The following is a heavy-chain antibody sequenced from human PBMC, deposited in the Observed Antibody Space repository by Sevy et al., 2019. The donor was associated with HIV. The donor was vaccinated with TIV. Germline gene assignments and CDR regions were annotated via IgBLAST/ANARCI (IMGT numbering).Heavy chain of an antibody. D-gene: IGHD3-22*01. J-gene: IGHJ3*02. CDR2: IYYSGRT. V-gene: IGHV4-28*01. CDR3: ARNRVRSSGGRLEAFDI. Sequence: SETLSLTCAVSGYSISSSNWWGWIRQPPGKGLEWIGYIYYSGRTYHNPSLKSRVSMSVDTSKNQFSLKLGSVTAVDTAVYYCARNRVRSSGGRLEAFDIWGQGTMVTVSS. CDR1: GYSISSSNW.